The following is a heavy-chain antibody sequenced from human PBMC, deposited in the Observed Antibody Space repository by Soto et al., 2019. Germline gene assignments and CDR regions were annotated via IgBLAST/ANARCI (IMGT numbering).Heavy chain of an antibody. J-gene: IGHJ5*02. CDR3: ARDRIVVVPAAIGSWFDP. CDR2: ISAYNGNT. V-gene: IGHV1-18*04. D-gene: IGHD2-2*02. CDR1: GYTFTSYG. Sequence: RASVKVSCKASGYTFTSYGISWVRQAPGQGLEWMGWISAYNGNTNYAQKLQGRVTMTTDTSTSTAYMELRSLRSDDTAVYYCARDRIVVVPAAIGSWFDPWGQGTLVTVSS.